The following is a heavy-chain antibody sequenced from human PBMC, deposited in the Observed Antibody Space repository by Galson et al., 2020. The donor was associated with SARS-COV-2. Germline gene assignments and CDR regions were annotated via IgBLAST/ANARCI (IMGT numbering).Heavy chain of an antibody. CDR3: ARKSGGDFWSGYASSFDY. D-gene: IGHD3-3*01. Sequence: PGGSLRLSCAASGFTFSSYWMSWVRQAPGKGLEWVANIKQDGSEKYYVDSVKGRFTISRDNAKNSLYLQMNSLRAEDTAVYYCARKSGGDFWSGYASSFDYWGQGTLVTVSS. V-gene: IGHV3-7*01. CDR2: IKQDGSEK. J-gene: IGHJ4*02. CDR1: GFTFSSYW.